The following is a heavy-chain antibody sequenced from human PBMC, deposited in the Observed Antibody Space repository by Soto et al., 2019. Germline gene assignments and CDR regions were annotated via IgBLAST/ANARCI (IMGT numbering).Heavy chain of an antibody. V-gene: IGHV2-5*02. CDR3: AHFPDTAVYHWFDP. Sequence: QITLKESGPTRVKPTQTLTLTCTFSGFSLSTSGVGVGWIRQPPGKALEWLALIYWDDDKRYSPSLKSRLTITKDTSKTQVVLTMTNRDPVDTATDYCAHFPDTAVYHWFDPWGQGTLVTVSS. CDR2: IYWDDDK. J-gene: IGHJ5*02. CDR1: GFSLSTSGVG. D-gene: IGHD5-18*01.